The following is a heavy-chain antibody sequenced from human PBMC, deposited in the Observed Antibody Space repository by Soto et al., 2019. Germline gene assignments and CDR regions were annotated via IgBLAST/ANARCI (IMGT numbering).Heavy chain of an antibody. CDR2: ISAYNGNT. D-gene: IGHD3-10*01. CDR3: AGGYNSLDY. V-gene: IGHV1-18*01. J-gene: IGHJ4*02. Sequence: QVQLVQSGAEVKKPGASVKVSCKASGYTFTSYGISWVRQAPGQGLEWMGWISAYNGNTNYAQKLQGRVTMTTDTRTGSANGDMRRLRANTGVVYEGAGGYNSLDYGGKGTGGTFSS. CDR1: GYTFTSYG.